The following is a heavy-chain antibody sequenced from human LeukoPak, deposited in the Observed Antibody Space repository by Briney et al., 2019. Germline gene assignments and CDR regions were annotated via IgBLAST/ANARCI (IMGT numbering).Heavy chain of an antibody. J-gene: IGHJ4*02. CDR2: IYTSGST. Sequence: SQTLSLTCTVSGGSISSGSYYCSLIRQPAGKGLEWIGRIYTSGSTNYNPSLKSRVTISVDTSKNQFSLKLSSVTAADTAVYYCARGVSNCSGGSCYSFDYWGQGTLVTVSS. D-gene: IGHD2-15*01. V-gene: IGHV4-61*02. CDR1: GGSISSGSYY. CDR3: ARGVSNCSGGSCYSFDY.